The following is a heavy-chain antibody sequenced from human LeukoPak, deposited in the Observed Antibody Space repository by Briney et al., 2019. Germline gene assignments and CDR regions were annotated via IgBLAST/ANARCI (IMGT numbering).Heavy chain of an antibody. V-gene: IGHV4-38-2*02. CDR1: GYSISSGYY. CDR2: IYHSGST. J-gene: IGHJ4*02. D-gene: IGHD2-2*02. Sequence: SETLSLTCAVSGYSISSGYYWGWIRQPPGKGLEWIGSIYHSGSTFYNPSLKSRVTISVDTSKNQFSLKLSSVTAADTAVYYCAREIYCSSTSCYTYFDYWGQGTLVTVSS. CDR3: AREIYCSSTSCYTYFDY.